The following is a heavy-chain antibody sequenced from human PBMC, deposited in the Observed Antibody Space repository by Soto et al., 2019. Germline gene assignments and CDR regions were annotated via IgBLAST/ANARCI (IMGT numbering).Heavy chain of an antibody. CDR3: ARDDGYYYDSSGYYGDYYYGMDV. CDR2: ISSSSSTI. D-gene: IGHD3-22*01. V-gene: IGHV3-48*01. J-gene: IGHJ6*02. Sequence: GGSLRLSCAASGFTFSSYSMNWVRQAPGKGLEWVSYISSSSSTIYYADSVKGRFTISRDNAKNSLYLQMNSLRAEDTAVYYSARDDGYYYDSSGYYGDYYYGMDVWGQGTTVTVSS. CDR1: GFTFSSYS.